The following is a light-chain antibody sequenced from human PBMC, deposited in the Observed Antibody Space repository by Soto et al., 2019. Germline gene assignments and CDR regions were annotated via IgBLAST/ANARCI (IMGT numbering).Light chain of an antibody. CDR1: SSDVGGYDY. J-gene: IGLJ2*01. V-gene: IGLV2-14*01. Sequence: QSALTQPASVSGSPGQSITLSCTGTSSDVGGYDYVSWYQHHPGKAPKLMIYEVSNRPSGISNRFSGAKSGSTASLTISGLEAEDGADYYCSSYTTTSTQVFGGGTKLTVL. CDR2: EVS. CDR3: SSYTTTSTQV.